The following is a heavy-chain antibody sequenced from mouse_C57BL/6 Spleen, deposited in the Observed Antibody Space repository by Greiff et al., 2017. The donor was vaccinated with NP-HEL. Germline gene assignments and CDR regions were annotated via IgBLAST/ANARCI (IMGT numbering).Heavy chain of an antibody. Sequence: EVQLVESGGGLVKPGGSLKLSCAASGFTFSDYGMHWVRQAPEKGLEWVAYISRGSSTIYYADTVKGRFTISRDNAKNTLFLQMTSLRSEDTAMYYCARGGSSYGYAMDYWGQGTSVTVSS. D-gene: IGHD1-1*01. CDR1: GFTFSDYG. CDR3: ARGGSSYGYAMDY. V-gene: IGHV5-17*01. J-gene: IGHJ4*01. CDR2: ISRGSSTI.